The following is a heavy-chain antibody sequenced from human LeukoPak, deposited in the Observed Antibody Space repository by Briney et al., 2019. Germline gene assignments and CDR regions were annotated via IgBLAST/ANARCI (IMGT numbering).Heavy chain of an antibody. CDR1: GGTFSSYA. CDR3: ARDISGYDWGAFDY. V-gene: IGHV1-69*05. Sequence: SVKASCKASGGTFSSYAISWVRQTPGQGLEWMGRIIPIFGTANYAQKFQGRVTITTDESTSTAYMELSSLRSEDTAVYYCARDISGYDWGAFDYWGQGTLVTVSS. J-gene: IGHJ4*02. CDR2: IIPIFGTA. D-gene: IGHD5-12*01.